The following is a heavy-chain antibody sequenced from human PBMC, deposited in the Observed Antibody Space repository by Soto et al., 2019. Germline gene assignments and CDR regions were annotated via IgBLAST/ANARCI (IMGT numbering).Heavy chain of an antibody. J-gene: IGHJ4*02. CDR1: GFTLTSYW. D-gene: IGHD2-2*01. V-gene: IGHV5-51*01. Sequence: GGSLKISCKGSGFTLTSYWIAWVRQMPGKGLEWMGIIYPGDSDSSYSPSFQGQVTISADKSINTANLHWNSLKASDTAIYYGAKHEGYCSTTTCANFDYWGQGTLVTVSS. CDR2: IYPGDSDS. CDR3: AKHEGYCSTTTCANFDY.